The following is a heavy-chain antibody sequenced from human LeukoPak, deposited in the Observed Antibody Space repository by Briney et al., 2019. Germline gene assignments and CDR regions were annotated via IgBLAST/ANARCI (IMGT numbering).Heavy chain of an antibody. CDR1: GYTFTGYY. V-gene: IGHV1-2*02. Sequence: GASVKVSCKASGYTFTGYYMHWVRQAPGQGLEWMGWINTNTGETNYALKFQGRVTMTRDTSISTVYMELTSPTSDDTAVYYCARWGGVQFDPWGQGTLVTVSS. CDR3: ARWGGVQFDP. CDR2: INTNTGET. J-gene: IGHJ5*02. D-gene: IGHD2-8*01.